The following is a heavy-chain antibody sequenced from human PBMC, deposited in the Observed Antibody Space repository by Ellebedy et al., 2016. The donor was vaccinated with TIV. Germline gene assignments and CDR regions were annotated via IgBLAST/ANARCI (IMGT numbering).Heavy chain of an antibody. D-gene: IGHD6-19*01. Sequence: GESLKISCAASGFTFSSYWMHWVRQAPGTGLVWVSRINSDGSSTSYADSVKGRFTISRDNAKNTLYLQMNSLRAEDTAVYYCARAQQWLVHYYYGMDVWGQGTMVTVSS. V-gene: IGHV3-74*01. CDR2: INSDGSST. CDR1: GFTFSSYW. CDR3: ARAQQWLVHYYYGMDV. J-gene: IGHJ6*02.